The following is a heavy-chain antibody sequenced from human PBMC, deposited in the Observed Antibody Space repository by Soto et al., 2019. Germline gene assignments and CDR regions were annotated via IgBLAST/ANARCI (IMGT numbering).Heavy chain of an antibody. CDR3: GRASIEGYGGTPGP. CDR1: GYTFTSYG. V-gene: IGHV1-18*01. CDR2: ISAYNGNT. Sequence: GASVKVSCKASGYTFTSYGIIWVRQAPGQGLEWMGWISAYNGNTNYAQKLQGRVTMTTDTSTSTAYMELRSLRSDDTAGYYCGRASIEGYGGTPGPWGRGTLVTVS. D-gene: IGHD1-26*01. J-gene: IGHJ4*02.